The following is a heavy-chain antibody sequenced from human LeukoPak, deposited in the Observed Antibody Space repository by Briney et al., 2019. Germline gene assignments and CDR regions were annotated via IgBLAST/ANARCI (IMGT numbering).Heavy chain of an antibody. CDR1: GFTFSSYG. V-gene: IGHV3-30*02. Sequence: PGGSLRLSCAASGFTFSSYGMHWVRQAPGKGLEWVAFIRYDGSNKYYADSVRGRFTISRDNSKNTLYLQMNSLRAEDTAVYYCAKPTYSYGHGGGYWGQGTLVTVSS. J-gene: IGHJ4*02. D-gene: IGHD5-18*01. CDR3: AKPTYSYGHGGGY. CDR2: IRYDGSNK.